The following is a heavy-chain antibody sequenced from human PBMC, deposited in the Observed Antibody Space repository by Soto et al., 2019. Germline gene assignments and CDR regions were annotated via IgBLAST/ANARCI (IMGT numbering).Heavy chain of an antibody. CDR2: INGDGSRT. CDR1: GFTFSRYY. J-gene: IGHJ4*02. V-gene: IGHV3-74*01. Sequence: EVQLVESGGGLVQPGGSLRLSCAASGFTFSRYYMHWVRQAPGKGLMWVSHINGDGSRTTYADSVKGRFTISSDNAKNRLYRQMNSLRAEDTAVYYCVRADIGLGIDYWGRGTLVTVSS. D-gene: IGHD1-26*01. CDR3: VRADIGLGIDY.